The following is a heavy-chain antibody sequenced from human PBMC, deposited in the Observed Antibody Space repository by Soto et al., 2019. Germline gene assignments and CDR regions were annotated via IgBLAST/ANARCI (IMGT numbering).Heavy chain of an antibody. Sequence: ASVKVSCKASGYTFTSYGISWVRQAPGQGLEWMGWISAYNGNTNYAQKLQGRVTMTTDTSTSTAYMELSSLRSDDTAVYYCAGARSRYYDFWSGYYNYYYYGMDVWGQGTTVTVSS. D-gene: IGHD3-3*01. CDR1: GYTFTSYG. CDR2: ISAYNGNT. V-gene: IGHV1-18*01. J-gene: IGHJ6*02. CDR3: AGARSRYYDFWSGYYNYYYYGMDV.